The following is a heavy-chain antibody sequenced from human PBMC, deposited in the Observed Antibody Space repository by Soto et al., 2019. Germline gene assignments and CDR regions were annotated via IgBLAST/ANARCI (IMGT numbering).Heavy chain of an antibody. CDR1: GGSVSSAGYY. Sequence: SETLSLTCTVSGGSVSSAGYYWSWIRQTPGEGLEWIGYISYSGSTFYKSSLQSRVTISADRSNNQFSLKLTSVTAADTAIYYCASRVPRRSYLGVFDYWGHGTLVTVSS. V-gene: IGHV4-61*08. D-gene: IGHD1-26*01. CDR3: ASRVPRRSYLGVFDY. J-gene: IGHJ4*01. CDR2: ISYSGST.